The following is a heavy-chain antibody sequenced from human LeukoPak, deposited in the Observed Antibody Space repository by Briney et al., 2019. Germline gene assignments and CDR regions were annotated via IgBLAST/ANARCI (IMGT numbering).Heavy chain of an antibody. V-gene: IGHV3-53*01. D-gene: IGHD2-2*02. CDR1: GFTFSSYS. Sequence: GGSLRLSCAASGFTFSSYSMNWVRQAPGKGLEWVSVIYSGGSTYYADSVKGRFTISRDNSKNTLYLQMNSLRAEDTAVYYCARDASQNTFNWGQGTLVTVSS. CDR2: IYSGGST. CDR3: ARDASQNTFN. J-gene: IGHJ4*02.